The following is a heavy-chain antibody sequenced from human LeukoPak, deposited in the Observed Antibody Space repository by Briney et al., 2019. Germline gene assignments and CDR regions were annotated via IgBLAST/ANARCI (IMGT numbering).Heavy chain of an antibody. V-gene: IGHV4-4*07. CDR3: ARQNDYGDYMHFDY. Sequence: SETLSLTCTVSGGSISSYYWSWIRQPAGKGLEWIGRIYTSGSTNYNPSLKSRVTMSVDTSKNQFSLKLSSVTAADTAVYYCARQNDYGDYMHFDYWGQGTLVTVSS. J-gene: IGHJ4*02. CDR2: IYTSGST. CDR1: GGSISSYY. D-gene: IGHD4-17*01.